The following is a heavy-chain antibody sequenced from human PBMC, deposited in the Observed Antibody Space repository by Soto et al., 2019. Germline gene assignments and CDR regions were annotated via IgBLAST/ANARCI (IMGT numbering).Heavy chain of an antibody. CDR2: FRTGGDDGTT. CDR1: GFTFSSYS. Sequence: GFLRLSCAASGFTFSSYSMSWVRQAPGKGLEWVSGFRTGGDDGTTYYADSVKGRFTISRDNSKNTLFLQMNSLRAEDTAIYYCAKKVNSGPGSQYFDYWGQGTLVTVSS. J-gene: IGHJ4*02. D-gene: IGHD3-10*01. CDR3: AKKVNSGPGSQYFDY. V-gene: IGHV3-23*01.